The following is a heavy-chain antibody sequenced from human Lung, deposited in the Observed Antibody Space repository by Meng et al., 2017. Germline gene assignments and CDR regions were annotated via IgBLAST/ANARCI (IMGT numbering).Heavy chain of an antibody. CDR3: ARSDGYNRDDAFDI. Sequence: SETLSLTCTVSGGSISSSSYYWGWIRQPPGKGLEWIGSIYYSGSTYYNPSLKSRVTISVDKSKNQFYLKLSSVTAADTAVYYCARSDGYNRDDAFDIWGQGTMVTVSS. CDR1: GGSISSSSYY. D-gene: IGHD5-24*01. CDR2: IYYSGST. J-gene: IGHJ3*02. V-gene: IGHV4-39*07.